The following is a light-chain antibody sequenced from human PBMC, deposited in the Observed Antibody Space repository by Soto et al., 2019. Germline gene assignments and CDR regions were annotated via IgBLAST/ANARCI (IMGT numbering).Light chain of an antibody. CDR2: TNN. J-gene: IGLJ1*01. Sequence: QSVVTQPPSASGTPGQRVSISCSGSSTNIGRNSISWYQNLPGTAPKLLIYTNNQRPSGVPDRFSGSKSGTSASLAISGLQSEDEADYYCATWDDSLNAYVFGTGTKLTVL. CDR3: ATWDDSLNAYV. CDR1: STNIGRNS. V-gene: IGLV1-44*01.